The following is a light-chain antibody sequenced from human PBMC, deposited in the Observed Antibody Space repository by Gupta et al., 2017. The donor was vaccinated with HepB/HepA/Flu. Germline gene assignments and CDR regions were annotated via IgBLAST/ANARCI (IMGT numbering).Light chain of an antibody. V-gene: IGKV3D-15*03. CDR3: QEFDNWPMCS. Sequence: EIVLTQSPALLSLSPGERATLSCRASQSISDNLVWYRQKPGQAPRLIISRSSIRASGIPVRFSGSGYGTEFTLTISIRQLEDSGIYYCQEFDNWPMCSFGQGTRLEIK. CDR1: QSISDN. J-gene: IGKJ2*04. CDR2: RSS.